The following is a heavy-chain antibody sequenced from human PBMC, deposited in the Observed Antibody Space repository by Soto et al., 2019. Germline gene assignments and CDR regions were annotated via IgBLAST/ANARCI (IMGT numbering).Heavy chain of an antibody. CDR3: ARGREYCSGGGCYETGSDY. CDR2: ITSSSSGK. J-gene: IGHJ4*02. CDR1: GFSFSSYT. V-gene: IGHV3-48*01. Sequence: EVQVVESGGGLAQPGGSLRLSCAASGFSFSSYTMKWVRQAPGKGLEGVSEITSSSSGKFYADAVKGRFTISRDNAKNSLYLQMDSLRIEDTAVYYCARGREYCSGGGCYETGSDYWGQGTLVTVSS. D-gene: IGHD2-15*01.